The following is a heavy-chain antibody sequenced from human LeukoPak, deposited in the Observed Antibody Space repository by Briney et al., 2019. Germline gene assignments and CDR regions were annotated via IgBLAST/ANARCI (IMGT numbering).Heavy chain of an antibody. Sequence: SQTLSLTCAVYGGSFSGYYWSWIRQPPGKGLEWIGEINHSGSTNYNTYLKSRVTISVDTSKNQFSLKLSSVTAADTAVYYCARFMGIAAAATPAFDYWGEGALVTVSS. CDR1: GGSFSGYY. CDR3: ARFMGIAAAATPAFDY. V-gene: IGHV4-34*01. J-gene: IGHJ4*02. CDR2: INHSGST. D-gene: IGHD6-13*01.